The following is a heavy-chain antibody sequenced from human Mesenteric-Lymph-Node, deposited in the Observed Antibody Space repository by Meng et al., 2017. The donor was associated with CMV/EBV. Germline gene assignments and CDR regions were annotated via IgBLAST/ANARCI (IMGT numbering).Heavy chain of an antibody. CDR1: GYTFNSYY. V-gene: IGHV1-46*02. D-gene: IGHD6-19*01. Sequence: VSCKASGYTFNSYYMHWVRQAPGQGLEWMGIINPSGGSTNYAQKFQGRVTMTRDTSTSEVYMELSSLRSEDTAVYYCARRGGSGWDYWGQGTLVTVSS. CDR3: ARRGGSGWDY. CDR2: INPSGGST. J-gene: IGHJ4*02.